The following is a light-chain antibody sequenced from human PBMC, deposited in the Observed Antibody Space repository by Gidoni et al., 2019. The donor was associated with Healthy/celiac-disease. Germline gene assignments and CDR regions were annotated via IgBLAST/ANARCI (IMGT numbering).Light chain of an antibody. Sequence: DIVMTPSPDSLAVSLGARATINCKSSQSVFYSSNNKNYLAWYQQKPGQTPKLLIYWASTRESGVPDRFSGSGSGTDFTLTISSLQAEDVAVYYCQQYYSTPLTFGGGTKVEIK. V-gene: IGKV4-1*01. CDR1: QSVFYSSNNKNY. J-gene: IGKJ4*01. CDR3: QQYYSTPLT. CDR2: WAS.